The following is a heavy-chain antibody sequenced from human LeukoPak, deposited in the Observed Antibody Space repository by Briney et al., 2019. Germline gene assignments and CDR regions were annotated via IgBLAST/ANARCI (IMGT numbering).Heavy chain of an antibody. CDR1: GFTFSNYA. D-gene: IGHD5-18*01. CDR2: ISSSSSYI. Sequence: PGGSLRLSCAASGFTFSNYAMSWVRQAPGKGLEWVSSISSSSSYIYYADSVKGRFTISRDNAKNSLYLQMNSLRAEDTAVYYCAPRNTAMVRSEYWGQGTLVTVSS. J-gene: IGHJ4*02. V-gene: IGHV3-21*01. CDR3: APRNTAMVRSEY.